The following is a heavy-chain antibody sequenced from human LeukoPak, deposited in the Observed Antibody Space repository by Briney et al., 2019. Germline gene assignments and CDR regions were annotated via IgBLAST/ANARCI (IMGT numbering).Heavy chain of an antibody. J-gene: IGHJ6*03. V-gene: IGHV3-30*02. CDR3: AKDGKYCSSTTCYNHYHYYYMDV. D-gene: IGHD2-2*02. CDR2: IRHDGGNP. CDR1: GFTFRSYG. Sequence: GGSLRLSCVASGFTFRSYGMYWVRQVPGKGLEWVTFIRHDGGNPYYADSVKGRFSISRDNSKSTLYLEMNSLRAEDTAVYFCAKDGKYCSSTTCYNHYHYYYMDVWGKGTTVTVSS.